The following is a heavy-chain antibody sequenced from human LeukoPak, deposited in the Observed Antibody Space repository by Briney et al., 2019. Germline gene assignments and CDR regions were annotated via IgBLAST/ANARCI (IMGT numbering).Heavy chain of an antibody. CDR2: ISYDGSNE. Sequence: PGGSLRLSCAASGFTFSSYVMHWVRQAPGKGLEWVAIISYDGSNEYYADSVKGRFTISRDNSKNTLYLQMNSLRVEDTAVYYCARDLMVRGETGAFDIWGQGTMVTVSS. CDR1: GFTFSSYV. CDR3: ARDLMVRGETGAFDI. D-gene: IGHD3-10*01. V-gene: IGHV3-30*04. J-gene: IGHJ3*02.